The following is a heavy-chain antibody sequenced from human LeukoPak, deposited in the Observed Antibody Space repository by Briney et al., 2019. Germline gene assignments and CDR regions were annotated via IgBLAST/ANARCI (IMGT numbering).Heavy chain of an antibody. J-gene: IGHJ6*02. Sequence: GGSLRLSCAASGFTFSSYGMHWVRQAPGKGLEWVAVISYDGSNKYYADSVKGRFTISRDNSRNTLYLQMNSLRAEDTAVYYCGRDRRIAVTGPVGGVDVWGQGTTVIVS. V-gene: IGHV3-30*03. CDR3: GRDRRIAVTGPVGGVDV. CDR1: GFTFSSYG. D-gene: IGHD6-19*01. CDR2: ISYDGSNK.